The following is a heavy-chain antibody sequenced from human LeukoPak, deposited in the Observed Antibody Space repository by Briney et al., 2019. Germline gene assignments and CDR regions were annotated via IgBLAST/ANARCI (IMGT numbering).Heavy chain of an antibody. D-gene: IGHD5-12*01. CDR2: IYSGGST. CDR3: ARGGYSYYFDY. Sequence: GGSLRLSCAASGFTVSSNYMSWARQAPGKGLEWVSVIYSGGSTYYADSVKGRFTISRDNSKNTLYLQMNSLRAEDTAVYYCARGGYSYYFDYWGQGTLVTVSS. J-gene: IGHJ4*02. V-gene: IGHV3-53*01. CDR1: GFTVSSNY.